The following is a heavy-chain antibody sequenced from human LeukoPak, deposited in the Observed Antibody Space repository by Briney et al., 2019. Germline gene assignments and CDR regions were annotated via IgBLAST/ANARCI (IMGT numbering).Heavy chain of an antibody. J-gene: IGHJ4*02. CDR1: GGSISSYY. CDR3: ARQNSVAGTLDY. V-gene: IGHV4-59*08. D-gene: IGHD6-19*01. CDR2: IYYSGST. Sequence: SETLSLTCTVSGGSISSYYWSWIRQPPGEGLEWIGYIYYSGSTNYNPSLRSRVTISVDTSKNQFSLKLSSVTAADTAVYYCARQNSVAGTLDYWGQGTLVTVSS.